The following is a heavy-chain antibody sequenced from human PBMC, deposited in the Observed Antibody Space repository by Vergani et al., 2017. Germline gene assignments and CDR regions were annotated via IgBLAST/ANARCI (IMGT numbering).Heavy chain of an antibody. J-gene: IGHJ6*02. V-gene: IGHV3-7*01. CDR1: GFISSSYW. CDR3: VRVPLIRRGSGNYGINNYHGMDV. CDR2: VNQDGSEK. D-gene: IGHD3-10*01. Sequence: EGQLVESGGDWVQRGESLRLSCAASGFISSSYWMSWVRQAPGKGLEWEANVNQDGSEKYYVDSVRGRFTISRDNAKNSIYLQMNSLRAEDTAVYFCVRVPLIRRGSGNYGINNYHGMDVWGQGTTVIVSS.